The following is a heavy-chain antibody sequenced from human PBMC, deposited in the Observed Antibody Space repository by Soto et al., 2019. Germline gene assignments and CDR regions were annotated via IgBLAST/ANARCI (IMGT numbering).Heavy chain of an antibody. J-gene: IGHJ4*02. V-gene: IGHV3-48*03. CDR1: GFTFSSYE. Sequence: TGGSLRLSCAASGFTFSSYEMNWVRQAPGKGLEWVSYISSSGSTIYYADSVKGRFTISRDNAKNSLYLQMNSLRAEDTAVYYCARDGNYDFWSGPVSPFDYWGQGTLVTVSS. CDR2: ISSSGSTI. D-gene: IGHD3-3*01. CDR3: ARDGNYDFWSGPVSPFDY.